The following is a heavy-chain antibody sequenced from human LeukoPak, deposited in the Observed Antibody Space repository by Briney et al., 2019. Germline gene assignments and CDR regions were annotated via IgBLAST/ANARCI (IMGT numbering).Heavy chain of an antibody. CDR2: INHSGST. CDR3: ARSYSSSWYDYFDY. CDR1: GGSISSYY. D-gene: IGHD6-13*01. J-gene: IGHJ4*02. Sequence: PSETLSLTCTVSGGSISSYYWSWIRQPPGKGLEWIGEINHSGSTNYNPSLKSRVTISVDTSKNQFSLKLSSVTAADTAVYYCARSYSSSWYDYFDYWGQGTLVTVSS. V-gene: IGHV4-34*01.